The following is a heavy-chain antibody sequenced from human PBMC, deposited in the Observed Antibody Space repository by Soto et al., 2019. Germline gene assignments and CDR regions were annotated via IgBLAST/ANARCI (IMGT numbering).Heavy chain of an antibody. CDR3: AREIVTAGGNNYFDP. V-gene: IGHV4-4*02. CDR1: GGTVASSHC. CDR2: VYHTGDT. Sequence: PSETLSLTCVVSGGTVASSHCWSFVRQSPGGGLEWIGNVYHTGDTNFNPSLQSRVTISVGKSNNQFSLRLNSLTAADTAVYFCAREIVTAGGNNYFDPWGPGTLVTVSS. D-gene: IGHD2-21*02. J-gene: IGHJ5*02.